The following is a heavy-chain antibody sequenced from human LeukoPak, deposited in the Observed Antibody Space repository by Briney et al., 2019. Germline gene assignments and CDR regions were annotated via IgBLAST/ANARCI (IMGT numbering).Heavy chain of an antibody. CDR1: GGSFSGYY. CDR2: ISLSGST. D-gene: IGHD2-2*01. CDR3: ARDCSSWNCFDS. Sequence: SETLSLTCAVYGGSFSGYYWRWIRQPPGKGLEWIGEISLSGSTNYNPSLKSRVTISVDASKNQFSLKLSSVTAADTAVYYCARDCSSWNCFDSWGQGTLVTVSS. J-gene: IGHJ4*02. V-gene: IGHV4-34*01.